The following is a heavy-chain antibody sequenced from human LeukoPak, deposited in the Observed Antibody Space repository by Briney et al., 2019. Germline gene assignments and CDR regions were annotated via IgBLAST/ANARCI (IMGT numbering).Heavy chain of an antibody. CDR3: AKDPYCGGDCYFDL. CDR2: TSGSGGST. Sequence: GRSLRLSCAASGLTFSNYAMSWVRQAPGKGLEWVSSTSGSGGSTSYADSVKGRSTISRDNSKNTLYLQMNSLRAEDTAVYYCAKDPYCGGDCYFDLWGRGTLVTVSS. J-gene: IGHJ2*01. D-gene: IGHD2-21*01. CDR1: GLTFSNYA. V-gene: IGHV3-23*01.